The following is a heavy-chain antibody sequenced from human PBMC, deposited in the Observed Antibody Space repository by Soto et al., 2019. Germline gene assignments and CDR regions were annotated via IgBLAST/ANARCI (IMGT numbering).Heavy chain of an antibody. CDR3: ARDTALPTSLRDDFFYFGMDV. J-gene: IGHJ6*02. V-gene: IGHV1-18*04. CDR1: GYIFASHG. D-gene: IGHD3-3*01. Sequence: VASVKVACKAPGYIFASHGISWVRQAPGQGLEWMGWISARDTNYAQKFQDGVTMTTDTSTDTAYMELRSLRSDDTAVYFCARDTALPTSLRDDFFYFGMDVWGQGTTVTVSS. CDR2: ISARDT.